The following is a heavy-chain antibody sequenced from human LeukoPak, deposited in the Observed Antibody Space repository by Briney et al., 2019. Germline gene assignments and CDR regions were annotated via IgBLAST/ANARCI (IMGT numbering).Heavy chain of an antibody. J-gene: IGHJ5*02. Sequence: SETLSLTCTVSGGSISSYYWSWIRQPPGKGLEWIGYIYYSGSTNYNPSLKSRVTISVDTSKNQFSLKLRSVTAADTAVYYCARVPHFGDYGWFDPWGQGTLVTVSS. CDR1: GGSISSYY. CDR2: IYYSGST. D-gene: IGHD4-17*01. V-gene: IGHV4-59*01. CDR3: ARVPHFGDYGWFDP.